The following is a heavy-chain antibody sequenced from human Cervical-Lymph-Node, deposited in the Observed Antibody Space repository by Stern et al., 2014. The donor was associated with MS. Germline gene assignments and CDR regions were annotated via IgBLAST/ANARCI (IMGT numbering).Heavy chain of an antibody. CDR2: IYHSGST. Sequence: VQLVESGSGQAKPSQTLSLTCAVSGGSISSGGSSWNWIRQPPGKGLEWIGVIYHSGSTYYNPSLKGRVFISVDTSKNQFALNLRSVTAADTAVYYCARGGVIYTQDRNGFDVWGQGTMVTVSS. V-gene: IGHV4-30-2*01. J-gene: IGHJ3*01. D-gene: IGHD2-21*01. CDR1: GGSISSGGSS. CDR3: ARGGVIYTQDRNGFDV.